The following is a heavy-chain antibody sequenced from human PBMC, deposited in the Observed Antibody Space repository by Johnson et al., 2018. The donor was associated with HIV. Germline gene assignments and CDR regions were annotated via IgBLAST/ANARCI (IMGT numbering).Heavy chain of an antibody. Sequence: QVQLVETGGGLIQSGGSLRLSCAASGFTVSSNYMSWVRQAPGKGLEWVSYISSSGSTIYYADSVKGRFTISRANAKNSLYLQMNSLRVEDTAVYYCASADVFDIWGQGTVVTVSS. CDR3: ASADVFDI. CDR2: ISSSGSTI. V-gene: IGHV3-11*04. J-gene: IGHJ3*02. CDR1: GFTVSSNY.